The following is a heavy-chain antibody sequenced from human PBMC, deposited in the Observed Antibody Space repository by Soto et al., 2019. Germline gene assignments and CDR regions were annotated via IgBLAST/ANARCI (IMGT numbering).Heavy chain of an antibody. CDR2: ISAYNGNT. Sequence: QVQLVQSGAEVKKPGASVKVSCKASGYSFTNYGISWVRQAPGQGLEWMGWISAYNGNTYYAQRLQGRVTMTTDTSTTTTYMELRSLRSDDTAVYYCARDLLYRSGTYYKDDFDIWGQGTMVTVSS. J-gene: IGHJ3*02. CDR3: ARDLLYRSGTYYKDDFDI. CDR1: GYSFTNYG. D-gene: IGHD3-10*01. V-gene: IGHV1-18*01.